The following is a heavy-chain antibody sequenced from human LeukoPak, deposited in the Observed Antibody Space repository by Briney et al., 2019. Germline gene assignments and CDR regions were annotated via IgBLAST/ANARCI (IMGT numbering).Heavy chain of an antibody. CDR1: GGSFSGYY. Sequence: SETLSLTCAVYGGSFSGYYWSWIRQPPGKGLEWIGEINHSGSTNYNPSLKSRVTISVDTSKNQFSLKLSSVTAADTAVYYCARPSDDYGDWSDAFDIWGQGTMVTVSS. D-gene: IGHD4-17*01. CDR3: ARPSDDYGDWSDAFDI. CDR2: INHSGST. J-gene: IGHJ3*02. V-gene: IGHV4-34*01.